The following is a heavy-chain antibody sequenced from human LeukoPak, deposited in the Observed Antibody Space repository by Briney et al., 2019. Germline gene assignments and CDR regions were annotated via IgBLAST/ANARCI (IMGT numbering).Heavy chain of an antibody. J-gene: IGHJ4*02. CDR3: ANLPRGDY. CDR1: GFTVSRNY. D-gene: IGHD3-10*01. CDR2: IYSGGNT. V-gene: IGHV3-53*01. Sequence: PGGSLRLSCAASGFTVSRNYMSSVRQAPGKGLEWVSVIYSGGNTYYADFVKGRFTISRDNSKNTLYLQINSLAAEDTAVYYCANLPRGDYWGLGTLVTVSS.